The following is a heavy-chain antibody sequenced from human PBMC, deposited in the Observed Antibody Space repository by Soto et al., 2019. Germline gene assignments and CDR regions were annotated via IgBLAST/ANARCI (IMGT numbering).Heavy chain of an antibody. D-gene: IGHD3-22*01. V-gene: IGHV3-33*01. CDR3: ARDPHYDHNTPGDY. CDR2: IWYDGSNK. Sequence: PGGSLRLSCAASGFTFSSYGMHWVRQAPGKGLEWVAVIWYDGSNKYYADSVKGRFTISRDNSKNTLYLQMNSLRAEDTAVYYCARDPHYDHNTPGDYWGQGTLVTVSS. CDR1: GFTFSSYG. J-gene: IGHJ4*02.